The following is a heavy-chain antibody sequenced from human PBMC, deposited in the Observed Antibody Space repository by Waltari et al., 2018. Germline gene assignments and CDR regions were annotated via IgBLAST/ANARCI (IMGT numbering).Heavy chain of an antibody. CDR3: ARMVRGYCSSTSCHTDH. D-gene: IGHD2-2*01. J-gene: IGHJ4*02. V-gene: IGHV4-39*07. CDR2: IYYSGST. Sequence: QLQLQESGPGLVKPSETLSLTCTVSGGSIRSSSYYLGWVRHLPGKGLEWIGSIYYSGSTYYNPSLKSRVTISVDTSKNQFSLRVSSVTAADTAVFYCARMVRGYCSSTSCHTDHWGQGTLVTVSS. CDR1: GGSIRSSSYY.